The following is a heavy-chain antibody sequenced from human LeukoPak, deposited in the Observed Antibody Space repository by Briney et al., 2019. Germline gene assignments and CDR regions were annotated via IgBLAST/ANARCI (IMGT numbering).Heavy chain of an antibody. D-gene: IGHD6-6*01. J-gene: IGHJ4*02. Sequence: GGSLRLSCAAAGFTFSNYGMNWVRQAPGSGLQWVSYISSGRPTTNYAASVRGRFTVSRDNAKSSLYLQMTNLRVDDTGVYYCARGGTARPDYWGQGTLVTVSS. CDR3: ARGGTARPDY. V-gene: IGHV3-48*04. CDR2: ISSGRPTT. CDR1: GFTFSNYG.